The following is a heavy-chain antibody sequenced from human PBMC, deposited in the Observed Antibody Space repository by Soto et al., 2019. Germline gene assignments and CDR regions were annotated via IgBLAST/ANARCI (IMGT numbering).Heavy chain of an antibody. D-gene: IGHD6-6*01. Sequence: ASVKGSCKASGYNLTSYGISWVRQAPVQGLEWMGWISAYNGNTNYAQKRQGRVTMTTDTSTSTAYMELRSLRSDDTAVYYCARDKANWSSSGYYYYGMDVWGQGTTVTVSS. J-gene: IGHJ6*02. CDR2: ISAYNGNT. CDR3: ARDKANWSSSGYYYYGMDV. CDR1: GYNLTSYG. V-gene: IGHV1-18*01.